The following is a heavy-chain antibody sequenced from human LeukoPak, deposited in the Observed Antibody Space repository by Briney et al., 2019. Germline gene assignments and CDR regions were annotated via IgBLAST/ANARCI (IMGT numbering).Heavy chain of an antibody. Sequence: PGGSLRLSCAASGFTVSSNYMSWVRQAPGKGLEWVAFIRYDGSNKYYADSVKGRFTISRDNSKNTLYLQMNSLRAEDTAVYYCAKKYGYSSSWSREHFDYWGQGTLVTVSS. J-gene: IGHJ4*02. CDR1: GFTVSSNY. V-gene: IGHV3-30*02. D-gene: IGHD6-13*01. CDR3: AKKYGYSSSWSREHFDY. CDR2: IRYDGSNK.